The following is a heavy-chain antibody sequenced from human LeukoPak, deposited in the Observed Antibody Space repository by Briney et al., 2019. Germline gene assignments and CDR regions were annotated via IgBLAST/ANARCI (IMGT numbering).Heavy chain of an antibody. CDR2: IWYDGSNK. CDR1: GFTFSSYG. J-gene: IGHJ6*02. V-gene: IGHV3-33*01. Sequence: PGGSLRLSCAASGFTFSSYGMHWVRQAPGKGLEWVAVIWYDGSNKYYADSVKGRFTISRDNSKNTLYLQMNSLRAEDTAVYYCARAVLDYYGSGSYLIYYYGMDVWGQGTTVTVSS. CDR3: ARAVLDYYGSGSYLIYYYGMDV. D-gene: IGHD3-10*01.